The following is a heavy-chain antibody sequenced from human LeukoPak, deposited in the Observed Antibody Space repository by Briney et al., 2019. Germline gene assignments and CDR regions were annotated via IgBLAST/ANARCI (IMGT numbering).Heavy chain of an antibody. CDR1: GGSFSGYY. V-gene: IGHV4-34*01. D-gene: IGHD6-19*01. CDR3: ARVSRGRLIDDAFDI. CDR2: INHSGST. Sequence: SETLSLTCAVYGGSFSGYYWSWIRQPPGKGLEWIGEINHSGSTNYNPSLKSRVTISVDTSKNQFSLKLSSVTAADTAVYYCARVSRGRLIDDAFDIWGQGTMVTVSS. J-gene: IGHJ3*02.